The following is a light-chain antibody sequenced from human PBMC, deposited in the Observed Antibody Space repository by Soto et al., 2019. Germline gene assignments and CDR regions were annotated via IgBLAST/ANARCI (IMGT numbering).Light chain of an antibody. CDR1: SSNIGSNT. CDR2: NDN. Sequence: QSVLTQPPSASGTPGQTVTISCSGSSSNIGSNTVSWYQQLPGAAPTLLIYNDNERPSGIPDRFSGSKSGNTASLTISGLQADDEADYHCCSYADNYFYVFGSGTKVTVL. J-gene: IGLJ1*01. V-gene: IGLV1-44*01. CDR3: CSYADNYFYV.